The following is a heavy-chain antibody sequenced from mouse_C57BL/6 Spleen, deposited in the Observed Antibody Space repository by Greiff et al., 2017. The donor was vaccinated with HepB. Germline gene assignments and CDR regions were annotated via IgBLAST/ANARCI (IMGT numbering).Heavy chain of an antibody. CDR3: ARGDYYGREVVWFAY. D-gene: IGHD1-1*01. CDR1: GYTFTSYW. V-gene: IGHV1-55*01. CDR2: IYPGSGST. J-gene: IGHJ3*01. Sequence: QVQLQQPGAELVKPGASVKMSCKASGYTFTSYWITWVKQRPGQGLEWIGDIYPGSGSTNYNEKFKSKATLTVDTSSSTAYMQLSSLTSEDSAVYYCARGDYYGREVVWFAYWGQGTLVTVSA.